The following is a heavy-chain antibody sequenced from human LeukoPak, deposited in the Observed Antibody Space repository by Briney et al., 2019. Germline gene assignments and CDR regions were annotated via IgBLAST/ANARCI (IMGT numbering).Heavy chain of an antibody. CDR2: VYPGDFDT. Sequence: GVPMPISCQGFGYGFTCYWIGWVRPTRGQGMEWMGIVYPGDFDTRYSPSFQGQVTISPDKSISTAYLQWSSLKAADTAMYYCARHRGYSYGYLVDYWGQGTLVTVSS. V-gene: IGHV5-51*01. CDR1: GYGFTCYW. CDR3: ARHRGYSYGYLVDY. D-gene: IGHD5-18*01. J-gene: IGHJ4*02.